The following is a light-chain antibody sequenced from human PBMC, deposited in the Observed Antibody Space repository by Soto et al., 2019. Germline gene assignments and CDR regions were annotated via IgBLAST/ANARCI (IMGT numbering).Light chain of an antibody. V-gene: IGKV3-20*01. CDR3: EYYGYSIT. CDR2: GTS. J-gene: IGKJ4*01. Sequence: EILLTQSPCTLALSPGERATLSCRASQSVSRSYLAWYQQKPGHAPSLLIYGTSSRATGIPDRLSGSGSGTDFTLTITRLEPEDFAVYYCEYYGYSITFGGGTKVDIK. CDR1: QSVSRSY.